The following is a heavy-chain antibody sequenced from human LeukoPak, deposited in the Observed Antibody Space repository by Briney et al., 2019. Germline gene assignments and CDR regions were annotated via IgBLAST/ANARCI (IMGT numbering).Heavy chain of an antibody. J-gene: IGHJ5*02. Sequence: SETLSLTCAVYGGSFSGYDWSWIRQPPGKGLEWIGEINHGGSTNYNPSLRSRVTISVDTSKNQFSLNVNSVTAADTAVYYCARLRWFGESGNWFDPWGQGTLITVSS. CDR3: ARLRWFGESGNWFDP. D-gene: IGHD3-10*01. CDR1: GGSFSGYD. CDR2: INHGGST. V-gene: IGHV4-34*01.